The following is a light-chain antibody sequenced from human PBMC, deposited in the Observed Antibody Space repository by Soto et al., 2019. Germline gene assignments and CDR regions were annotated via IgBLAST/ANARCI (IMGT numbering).Light chain of an antibody. CDR3: QQLNSYPFSTT. CDR2: DAS. V-gene: IGKV1-13*02. J-gene: IGKJ5*01. Sequence: AIQLTQSPSSLSASVGDRVTITCRASHGISSALAWYQQKPGKAPKLLIYDASSLESGVPSRFSGSGSGTDFTLTISSLQPEDFATYYCQQLNSYPFSTTLGHGTRLEIK. CDR1: HGISSA.